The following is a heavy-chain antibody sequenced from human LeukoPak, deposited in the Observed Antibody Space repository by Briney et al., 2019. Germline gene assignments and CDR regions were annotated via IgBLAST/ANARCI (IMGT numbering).Heavy chain of an antibody. Sequence: GGSLRLSCAASGLTFSKYWMSWVRQAPGKGLEWVSYISSSGSTIYYADSVKGRFTISRDNAKNSLYLQMNSLRAEDTAVYYCARIVYYGSGSHHIDYWGQGTLVTVSS. CDR2: ISSSGSTI. CDR3: ARIVYYGSGSHHIDY. J-gene: IGHJ4*02. CDR1: GLTFSKYW. V-gene: IGHV3-48*03. D-gene: IGHD3-10*01.